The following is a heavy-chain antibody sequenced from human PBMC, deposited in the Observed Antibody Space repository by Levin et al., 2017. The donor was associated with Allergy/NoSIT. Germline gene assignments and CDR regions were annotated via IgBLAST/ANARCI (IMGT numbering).Heavy chain of an antibody. CDR3: ARAPRGSRFKIDY. CDR1: GFTFRIYD. V-gene: IGHV3-13*01. CDR2: SGTTGDT. J-gene: IGHJ4*02. D-gene: IGHD6-19*01. Sequence: LSLTCAASGFTFRIYDMLWVRQATGKSLEWLSASGTTGDTYYAGSVRGRFTISRENDKNSLYLQMNSLRGGDTAVYYCARAPRGSRFKIDYWGQGILVTVSA.